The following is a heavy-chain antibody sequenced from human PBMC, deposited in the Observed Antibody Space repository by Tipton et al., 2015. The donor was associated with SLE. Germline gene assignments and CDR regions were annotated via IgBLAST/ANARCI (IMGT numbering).Heavy chain of an antibody. CDR3: ARAPAGGYGGFDY. CDR1: GFTFSDYY. D-gene: IGHD5-12*01. Sequence: GSLRLSCAASGFTFSDYYMSWVRQAPGKGLEWVSYISSSGTYTNNADSVKGRFTFSRDNAKNSLYLQMNSLRADDTAVYYCARAPAGGYGGFDYWGQGTLVTVSS. CDR2: ISSSGTYT. J-gene: IGHJ4*02. V-gene: IGHV3-11*05.